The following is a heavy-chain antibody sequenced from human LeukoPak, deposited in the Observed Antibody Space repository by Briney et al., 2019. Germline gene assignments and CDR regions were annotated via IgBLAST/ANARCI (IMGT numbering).Heavy chain of an antibody. CDR3: ARGVVGATTRSVLGY. CDR2: INPNSGGI. V-gene: IGHV1-2*02. D-gene: IGHD1-26*01. J-gene: IGHJ4*02. Sequence: GASVKVSCKASGYTFTGYYMHWVRQAPGQGLEWMGWINPNSGGINYAQKFQGRVTMTRDTSISTAYMELSRLRSDDTAVYYCARGVVGATTRSVLGYWGQGTLVTVSS. CDR1: GYTFTGYY.